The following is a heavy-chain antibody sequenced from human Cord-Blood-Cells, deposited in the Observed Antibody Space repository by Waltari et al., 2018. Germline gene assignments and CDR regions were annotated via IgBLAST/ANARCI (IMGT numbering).Heavy chain of an antibody. J-gene: IGHJ4*02. V-gene: IGHV4-39*01. CDR3: ARISGSGWYFDY. D-gene: IGHD6-19*01. CDR2: IYYSGST. Sequence: SGGSISSSSYYWGWIRQPPGKGLEWIGSIYYSGSTYYNPSLKSRVTISVDTSKNQFSLKLSSVTAADTAVYYCARISGSGWYFDYWGQGTLVTVSS. CDR1: GGSISSSSYY.